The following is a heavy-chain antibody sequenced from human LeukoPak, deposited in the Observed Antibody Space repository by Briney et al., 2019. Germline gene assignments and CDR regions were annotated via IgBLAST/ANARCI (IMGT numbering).Heavy chain of an antibody. CDR1: GYTFTGYY. D-gene: IGHD3-9*01. CDR3: AIFGDILTGYSAPRGDFDY. Sequence: ASVKVSCKASGYTFTGYYMHWVRQAPGQGLEWMGIINPSGGSTSYAQKFQGRVTMTRDTSTSTVYMELSGLRSEDTAVYYCAIFGDILTGYSAPRGDFDYWGQGTLVTVSS. J-gene: IGHJ4*02. CDR2: INPSGGST. V-gene: IGHV1-46*01.